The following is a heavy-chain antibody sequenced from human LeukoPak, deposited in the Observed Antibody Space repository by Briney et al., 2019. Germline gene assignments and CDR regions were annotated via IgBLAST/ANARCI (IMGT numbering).Heavy chain of an antibody. Sequence: GASVKVSCKASGYTFTSYDINWVRQATGQGLEWMGWMNPNSGNTGYAQKFQGRVTMTRNTSISTAYMELSSLRSEDTAVYYCARGRKRTRMATIMDGMDVWGQGTTVTVSS. V-gene: IGHV1-8*01. CDR1: GYTFTSYD. CDR3: ARGRKRTRMATIMDGMDV. D-gene: IGHD5-24*01. J-gene: IGHJ6*02. CDR2: MNPNSGNT.